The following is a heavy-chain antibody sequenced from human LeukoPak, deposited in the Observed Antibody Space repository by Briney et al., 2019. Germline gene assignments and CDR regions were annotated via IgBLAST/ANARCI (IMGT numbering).Heavy chain of an antibody. D-gene: IGHD3-22*01. CDR3: AKEVVEYDSSGRTPGY. Sequence: GGSLRLSCAASGFTFSSYGMHWVRQAPGKGLEWVAVISYDGSNKYYADSVKSRFTISRDNSKNTLYLQMNSLRAEDTAVYYCAKEVVEYDSSGRTPGYWGQGTLVTVSS. J-gene: IGHJ4*02. V-gene: IGHV3-30*18. CDR1: GFTFSSYG. CDR2: ISYDGSNK.